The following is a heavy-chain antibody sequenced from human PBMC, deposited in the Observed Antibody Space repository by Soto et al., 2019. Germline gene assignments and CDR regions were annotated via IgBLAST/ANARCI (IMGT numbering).Heavy chain of an antibody. Sequence: GGSLRLSCAASGFTFSSYWMSWVRQAPGKGLEWVANIKQDGSEKYYVDSVKGRFTISRDNAKNSLYLQMNSLRAEDTAVYYCARDLRADFDWLFPRGYFDYWGQGTLVTVSS. D-gene: IGHD3-9*01. J-gene: IGHJ4*02. CDR2: IKQDGSEK. V-gene: IGHV3-7*01. CDR3: ARDLRADFDWLFPRGYFDY. CDR1: GFTFSSYW.